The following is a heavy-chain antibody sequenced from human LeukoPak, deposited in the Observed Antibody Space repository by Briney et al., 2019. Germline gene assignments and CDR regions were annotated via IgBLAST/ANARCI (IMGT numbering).Heavy chain of an antibody. D-gene: IGHD6-19*01. CDR2: ISGSGGST. J-gene: IGHJ4*02. Sequence: PGGSLRLSCAASGFTFSSYAMSWVRQAPGKGLEWVSAISGSGGSTYYADSVKGRYTISRDNSKKTLYLQMSSLRAEDTAVYYCAKRYKTGKAVAGVDYWGQGTLVTVSS. CDR3: AKRYKTGKAVAGVDY. CDR1: GFTFSSYA. V-gene: IGHV3-23*01.